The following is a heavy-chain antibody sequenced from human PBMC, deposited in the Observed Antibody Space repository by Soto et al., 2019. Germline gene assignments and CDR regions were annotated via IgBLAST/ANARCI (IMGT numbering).Heavy chain of an antibody. D-gene: IGHD6-19*01. CDR2: IIPIFGTA. V-gene: IGHV1-69*01. J-gene: IGHJ6*02. Sequence: QVQLVQSGAEVKKPGSSVKVSCKASGGTFSSYAISWVRQAPGQGLEWMGGIIPIFGTATYAQKFQGRVTITADESTSTAYMELSSLRSEDTAVYYCARGNRYRSGRPYYYGMDVWCQGTTVTVSS. CDR1: GGTFSSYA. CDR3: ARGNRYRSGRPYYYGMDV.